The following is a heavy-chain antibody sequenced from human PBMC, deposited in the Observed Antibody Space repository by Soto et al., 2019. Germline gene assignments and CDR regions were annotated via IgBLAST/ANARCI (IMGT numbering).Heavy chain of an antibody. CDR1: GGSISSDDYY. J-gene: IGHJ4*02. V-gene: IGHV4-30-4*08. CDR2: IYYNGST. CDR3: ARGQVVAAQH. Sequence: SETLSLTCSVSGGSISSDDYYWTWVRQPPGKGLEWIGHIYYNGSTYYNPSLKSRVTISVDRSKNQFSLKLSSVTAADTAVYYCARGQVVAAQHWGQGTLVTVSS. D-gene: IGHD2-15*01.